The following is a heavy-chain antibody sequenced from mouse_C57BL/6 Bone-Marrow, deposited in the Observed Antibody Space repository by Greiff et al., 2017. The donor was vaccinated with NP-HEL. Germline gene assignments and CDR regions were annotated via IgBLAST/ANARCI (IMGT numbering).Heavy chain of an antibody. V-gene: IGHV3-8*01. CDR2: ISYSGST. J-gene: IGHJ1*03. CDR3: ARRVYYDYDGDWYFDV. CDR1: GYSITSDY. D-gene: IGHD2-4*01. Sequence: EVKLVESGPGLAKPSQTLSLTCSVTGYSITSDYWNWIRKFPGNKLEYMGYISYSGSTYYNPSLKSRISITRDTSKNQYYLQLNSVTTEDTATYYCARRVYYDYDGDWYFDVWGTGTTVTVSS.